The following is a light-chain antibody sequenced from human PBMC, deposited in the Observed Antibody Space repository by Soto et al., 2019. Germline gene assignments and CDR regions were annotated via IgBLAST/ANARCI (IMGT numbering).Light chain of an antibody. V-gene: IGKV2-28*01. CDR1: QSLLHINGYNY. CDR2: LGS. J-gene: IGKJ2*01. CDR3: MQALQAPYT. Sequence: DIVLTQSPLSLPVTPGEPASISCRSSQSLLHINGYNYLDWYLQKPGQSPQLLIYLGSNRASGVPVRFSGGGSGTDFTLKISRVGAEDVGVYYCMQALQAPYTFGQGTKVEIK.